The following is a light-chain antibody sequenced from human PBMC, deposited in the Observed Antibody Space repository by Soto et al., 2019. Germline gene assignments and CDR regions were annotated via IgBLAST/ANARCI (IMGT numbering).Light chain of an antibody. CDR3: QQRQYWPPIT. CDR2: DAS. CDR1: QSVSSAF. Sequence: EIVSTQSPGTLSLTPGEKATLSCRASQSVSSAFLAWYQQKPGQAPRLLIYDASNRAAGIPARFSGSGSGTDFTLTISSLEPEDFAIYYCQQRQYWPPITFGQGTRLEIK. J-gene: IGKJ5*01. V-gene: IGKV3-11*01.